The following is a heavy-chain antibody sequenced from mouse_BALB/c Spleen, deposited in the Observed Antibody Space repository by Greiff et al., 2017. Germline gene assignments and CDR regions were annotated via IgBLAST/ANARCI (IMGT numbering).Heavy chain of an antibody. CDR2: IDPANGNT. CDR3: ARGGYEKSYYFDY. J-gene: IGHJ2*01. V-gene: IGHV14-3*02. Sequence: VQLQQSGAELVKPGASVKLSCTASGFNIKDTYMHWVKQRPEQGLEWIGRIDPANGNTKYDPKFQGKATITADTSSNTAYLQLSSLTSEDTAVYYCARGGYEKSYYFDYWGQGTTLTVSS. CDR1: GFNIKDTY. D-gene: IGHD2-2*01.